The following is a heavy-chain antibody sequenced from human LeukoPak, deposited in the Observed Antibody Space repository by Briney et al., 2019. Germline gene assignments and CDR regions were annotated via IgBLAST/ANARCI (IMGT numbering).Heavy chain of an antibody. CDR1: GFTVSSNY. CDR2: IYSGGST. J-gene: IGHJ5*02. CDR3: ARVFIAAAGTDWFDP. D-gene: IGHD6-13*01. V-gene: IGHV3-53*01. Sequence: GGSLRLSCAASGFTVSSNYMSWVRQAPGKGLEWVSVIYSGGSTYYADSAKGRFTISRDNSKNTLYLQMNSLRAEDTAVYYCARVFIAAAGTDWFDPWGQGTLVTVSS.